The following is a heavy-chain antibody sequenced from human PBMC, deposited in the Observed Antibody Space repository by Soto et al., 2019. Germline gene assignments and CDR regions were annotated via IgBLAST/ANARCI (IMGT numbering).Heavy chain of an antibody. Sequence: SETLSLTCTVSGGSINNYYWTWIRQPPGMGLEWIGYVYYTGTTSYNPSLKSRVTISIDGSKNQISLKLSSVTAGDTAFYYCARLGGYYHSLDTRGQGTRVTVSS. V-gene: IGHV4-59*08. D-gene: IGHD3-22*01. CDR2: VYYTGTT. CDR1: GGSINNYY. CDR3: ARLGGYYHSLDT. J-gene: IGHJ5*02.